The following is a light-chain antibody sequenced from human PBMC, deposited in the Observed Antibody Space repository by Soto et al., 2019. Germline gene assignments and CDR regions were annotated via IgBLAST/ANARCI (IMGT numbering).Light chain of an antibody. V-gene: IGKV1-5*01. J-gene: IGKJ2*01. CDR2: DAS. CDR3: QQYSSYSGYT. Sequence: DIQMTQSPSTLSASVGDRVTITCRASQSISSWLAWYQQKPGKAPKLLIYDASSLESGVPSRFSGSGSGTEFTRTISSLQPDDFATYYCQQYSSYSGYTFGQGTKLEIK. CDR1: QSISSW.